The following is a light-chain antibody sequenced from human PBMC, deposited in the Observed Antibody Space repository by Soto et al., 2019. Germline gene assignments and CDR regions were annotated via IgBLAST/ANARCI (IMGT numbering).Light chain of an antibody. V-gene: IGLV2-8*01. Sequence: QSALTQPPSASGSPGQSVTISCTGTSSDVGAYKYVSWYQHHPGKAPKLIIYDVTKRPSGVPDRFSGSKSGNTASLTISGLQADDEADYYCCSYAGSQPQFGGGTKLTVL. CDR3: CSYAGSQPQ. CDR1: SSDVGAYKY. CDR2: DVT. J-gene: IGLJ3*02.